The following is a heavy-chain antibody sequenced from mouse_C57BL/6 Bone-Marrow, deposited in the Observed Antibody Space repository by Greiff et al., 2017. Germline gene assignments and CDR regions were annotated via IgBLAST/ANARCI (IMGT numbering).Heavy chain of an antibody. Sequence: VQLQQPGAELVMPGASVKLSCKASGYTFTSYWMHWVKQRPGQGLEWIGEIDPSDSYTNYNQQFKGKSTLTVDKSSSTAYMQLSSLTSEDSAVYYCAREIYYYGSSPPWFAYWSQGTLVTVSA. CDR2: IDPSDSYT. V-gene: IGHV1-69*01. CDR1: GYTFTSYW. D-gene: IGHD1-1*01. CDR3: AREIYYYGSSPPWFAY. J-gene: IGHJ3*01.